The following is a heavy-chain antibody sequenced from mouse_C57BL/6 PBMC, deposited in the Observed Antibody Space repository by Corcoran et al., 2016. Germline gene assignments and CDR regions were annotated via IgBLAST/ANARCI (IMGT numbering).Heavy chain of an antibody. V-gene: IGHV1-26*01. Sequence: EVQLQQSGPELVKPGASVKISCKASGYTFTDYYMNWVKQSHGKSLEWIGDINPNNGGTSYNQKFKGKATLTVDKSSSTAYMELRSLTSEDSAVYYCARKAYYSNFEGFAYWGQGTLVTVSA. CDR2: INPNNGGT. CDR1: GYTFTDYY. J-gene: IGHJ3*01. D-gene: IGHD2-5*01. CDR3: ARKAYYSNFEGFAY.